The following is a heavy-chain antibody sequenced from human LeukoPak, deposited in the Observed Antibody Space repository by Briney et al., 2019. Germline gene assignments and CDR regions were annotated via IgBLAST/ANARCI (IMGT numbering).Heavy chain of an antibody. CDR2: INTYTGDP. D-gene: IGHD1-1*01. CDR1: GYTFTDYG. J-gene: IGHJ6*02. Sequence: ASVTVSCTASGYTFTDYGIHWVRQAPGQGLEWMGWINTYTGDPTYAQAFTGRFVFSLDTSVSTAYLQISSLKADDTAVFYCARDGSTNWYYYYGLDVWGQGTAVTVSS. V-gene: IGHV7-4-1*02. CDR3: ARDGSTNWYYYYGLDV.